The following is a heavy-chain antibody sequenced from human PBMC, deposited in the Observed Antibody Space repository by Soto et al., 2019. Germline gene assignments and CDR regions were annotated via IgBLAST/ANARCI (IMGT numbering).Heavy chain of an antibody. CDR2: SNEGSGNS. J-gene: IGHJ4*02. CDR3: VRDDRAISGVVTLDY. Sequence: QVQLVQSGAEVKRPGASVRVSCKASGYNFKNYAIHWVRQAPGQRLEWMGWSNEGSGNSRYSQKFQGRVSITRDTSANTVYMDLSSLKSEDTATYXCVRDDRAISGVVTLDYWGPGTLVTVSX. V-gene: IGHV1-3*01. D-gene: IGHD3-3*01. CDR1: GYNFKNYA.